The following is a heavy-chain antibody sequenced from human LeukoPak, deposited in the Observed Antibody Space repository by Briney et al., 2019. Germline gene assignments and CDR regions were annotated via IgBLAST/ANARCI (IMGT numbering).Heavy chain of an antibody. Sequence: GGSLRLSCAASGFTFSSYGMHWVRQAPGKGLEWVAVIWDDGSNKYYAASVKGRFTISRGNSKNTLYLQMNSLRAEDTAVYYCARDGYSSGWYLSGMDVWGQGTTVTVSS. CDR2: IWDDGSNK. V-gene: IGHV3-33*01. J-gene: IGHJ6*02. CDR3: ARDGYSSGWYLSGMDV. CDR1: GFTFSSYG. D-gene: IGHD6-13*01.